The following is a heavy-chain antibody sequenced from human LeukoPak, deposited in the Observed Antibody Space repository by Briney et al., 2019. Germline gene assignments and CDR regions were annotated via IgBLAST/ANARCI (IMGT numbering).Heavy chain of an antibody. CDR2: ISHSGST. D-gene: IGHD6-13*01. V-gene: IGHV4-34*01. CDR1: GGSFSGYY. CDR3: ARGIAAAEPFYYYYGMDV. Sequence: SETLSLTCAVYGGSFSGYYWSWIRQPPGKGLEWIGEISHSGSTNYNPSLKSRVTISVDTSKNQFSLKLSSVTAADTAVYYCARGIAAAEPFYYYYGMDVWGQGTTVTVSS. J-gene: IGHJ6*02.